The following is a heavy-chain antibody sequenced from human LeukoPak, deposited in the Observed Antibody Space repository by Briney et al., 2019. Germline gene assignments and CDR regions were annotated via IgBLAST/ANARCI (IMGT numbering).Heavy chain of an antibody. CDR2: IITMFGTA. CDR1: GGTFSIYA. CDR3: ARVHHYYGSGSPSPGGWFDP. D-gene: IGHD3-10*01. J-gene: IGHJ5*02. Sequence: SVKVSCKASGGTFSIYAISWVRQAPGQGLEWMGGIITMFGTANYAQKFQGRVTITADESTSTAYMELSSLRSEDTAVYYCARVHHYYGSGSPSPGGWFDPWGQGTLVTVSS. V-gene: IGHV1-69*13.